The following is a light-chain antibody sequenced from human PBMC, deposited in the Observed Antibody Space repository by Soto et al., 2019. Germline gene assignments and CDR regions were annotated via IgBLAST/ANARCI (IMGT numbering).Light chain of an antibody. CDR2: DAS. CDR1: QSISGY. J-gene: IGKJ4*01. V-gene: IGKV3-11*01. Sequence: EIVLTQSPATLSLSPGERATLSCRASQSISGYLAWYQHRPGRAPRLLIYDASNRATDIPDRFSGRGSGTDFTLTISSLEPEDFAVYYCQQRASWPLTFGGGTALE. CDR3: QQRASWPLT.